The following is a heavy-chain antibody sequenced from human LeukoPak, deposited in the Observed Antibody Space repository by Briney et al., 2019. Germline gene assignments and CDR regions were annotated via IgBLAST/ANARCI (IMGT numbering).Heavy chain of an antibody. V-gene: IGHV3-30-3*01. J-gene: IGHJ4*02. Sequence: GGSLRLSCAASGFTFSSYAMHWVRQAPGKGLEWVAVISYDGSNKYYADSVKGRFTISRDNANNSLCLQMNSLRAEDTAVYYCARPRTVTTRFAPIDYWGQGTLVTVSS. CDR2: ISYDGSNK. CDR1: GFTFSSYA. D-gene: IGHD4-17*01. CDR3: ARPRTVTTRFAPIDY.